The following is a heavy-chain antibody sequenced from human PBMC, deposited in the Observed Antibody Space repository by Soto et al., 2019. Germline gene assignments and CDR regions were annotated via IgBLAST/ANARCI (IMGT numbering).Heavy chain of an antibody. Sequence: EVQLVESGGGLVQPGGSLRLSCAASGFTFSSYDMHWVRQATGKGLEWVSAIGTAGDTYYPGSVKGRFTISRENAKNSLYLQMNSLRAGGTAVYYCARGRAAACPFDPWGQGTLVTVSS. CDR3: ARGRAAACPFDP. CDR1: GFTFSSYD. CDR2: IGTAGDT. V-gene: IGHV3-13*01. J-gene: IGHJ5*02. D-gene: IGHD6-13*01.